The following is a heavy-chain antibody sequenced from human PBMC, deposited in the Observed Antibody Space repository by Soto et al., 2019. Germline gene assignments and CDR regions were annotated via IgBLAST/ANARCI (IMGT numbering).Heavy chain of an antibody. CDR2: ISYDGSNK. Sequence: PGGSLRLSCAASGFTFSSYGMHWVRQAPGKGLEWVAVISYDGSNKYYADSVKGRFTISRDNSKNTLYLQMNSLRAEDTAVYYCAKDGIFPGYSSRWYYYYYRMDVWGQGTTVTVSS. V-gene: IGHV3-30*18. CDR1: GFTFSSYG. D-gene: IGHD6-13*01. CDR3: AKDGIFPGYSSRWYYYYYRMDV. J-gene: IGHJ6*02.